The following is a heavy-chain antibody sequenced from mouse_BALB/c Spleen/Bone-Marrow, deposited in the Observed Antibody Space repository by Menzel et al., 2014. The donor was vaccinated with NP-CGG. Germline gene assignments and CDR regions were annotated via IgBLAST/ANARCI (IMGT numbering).Heavy chain of an antibody. Sequence: VQLQQSGAELVEPGAPVKLSCKASGYTFTSYYMYWVKQRPGQGLEWIGEINPSNGGTNFNEKFKSKATLTVDKSSSTAYMQLSSLTSEDSAVYYCTRSDGYYVPHWYFDVWGAGTTVTVSS. V-gene: IGHV1S81*02. CDR3: TRSDGYYVPHWYFDV. D-gene: IGHD2-3*01. J-gene: IGHJ1*01. CDR2: INPSNGGT. CDR1: GYTFTSYY.